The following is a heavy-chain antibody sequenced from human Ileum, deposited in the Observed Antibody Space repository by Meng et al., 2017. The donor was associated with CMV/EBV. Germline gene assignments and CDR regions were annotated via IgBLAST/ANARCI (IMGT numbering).Heavy chain of an antibody. Sequence: VHVQESGPGLVQPSQTLSLTCTVSGDSLSTGDYYWSWIRQPPGKGPEWIGYIYYSGSTLYNPSLKSPVTISLDKSKNQFSLRLRSVTAADTAVYFCAREGGGWYFDSWGQGTLVTVSS. J-gene: IGHJ4*02. V-gene: IGHV4-30-4*01. CDR3: AREGGGWYFDS. CDR1: GDSLSTGDYY. D-gene: IGHD6-19*01. CDR2: IYYSGST.